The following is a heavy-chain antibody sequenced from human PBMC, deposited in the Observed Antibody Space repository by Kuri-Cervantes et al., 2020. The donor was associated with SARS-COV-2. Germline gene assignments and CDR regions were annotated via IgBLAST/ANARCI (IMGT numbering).Heavy chain of an antibody. CDR2: ISSSGSTI. Sequence: LSLTGAASGFTFSDYYMSWIRQAPGKGLEWVSYISSSGSTIYYADSVKGRFTISRDNAKNSLYLQMNSLRAKDTAVYYCARDVLLWFREYKGKFDYWGLGTLVTVSS. D-gene: IGHD3-10*01. J-gene: IGHJ4*02. CDR1: GFTFSDYY. V-gene: IGHV3-11*01. CDR3: ARDVLLWFREYKGKFDY.